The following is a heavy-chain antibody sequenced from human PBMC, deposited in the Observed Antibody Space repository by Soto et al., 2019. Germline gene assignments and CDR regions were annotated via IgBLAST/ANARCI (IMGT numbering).Heavy chain of an antibody. CDR3: AGTGPRYCSSTSCYTDHYYYGMDV. CDR1: GYSFTSYW. D-gene: IGHD2-2*02. J-gene: IGHJ6*02. V-gene: IGHV5-10-1*01. Sequence: PGESLKISCKGSGYSFTSYWISWVRQMPGKGLEWMGMIDPSDSYTNYSPSFQGHVTISADKSISTAYLQWSSLKASDTAMYYCAGTGPRYCSSTSCYTDHYYYGMDVWGQGTTVTVSS. CDR2: IDPSDSYT.